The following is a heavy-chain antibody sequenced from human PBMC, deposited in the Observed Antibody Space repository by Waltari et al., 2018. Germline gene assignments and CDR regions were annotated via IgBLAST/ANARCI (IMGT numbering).Heavy chain of an antibody. J-gene: IGHJ4*02. V-gene: IGHV4-38-2*02. CDR3: ARDLYGGNAAEYFDP. Sequence: QVQLQDSGPGQLKPSETLSLTCSVSGYSIRDGYFWGWIRLPAGKGLEWIGSIKHKGNTYYNPSLKSRVTLSLDTSKNQFSLTLTSVTAADTALYYCARDLYGGNAAEYFDPWGQGTLLTVSS. CDR1: GYSIRDGYF. D-gene: IGHD4-17*01. CDR2: IKHKGNT.